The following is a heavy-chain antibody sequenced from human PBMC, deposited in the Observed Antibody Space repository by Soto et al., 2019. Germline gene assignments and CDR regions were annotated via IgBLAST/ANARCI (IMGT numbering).Heavy chain of an antibody. CDR2: ISAYNGNT. CDR1: GYTFTSYG. J-gene: IGHJ4*02. V-gene: IGHV1-18*01. Sequence: QVQLVQSGAEVKKPGASVKVSCKASGYTFTSYGISWVRQAPGQGLEWMGWISAYNGNTNYAQKLQGRVTMTTDTSTSTAYMELRSLGSDDTAVYYCARDLPDYYDILTGYYQRGFDYWGQGTLVTVSS. CDR3: ARDLPDYYDILTGYYQRGFDY. D-gene: IGHD3-9*01.